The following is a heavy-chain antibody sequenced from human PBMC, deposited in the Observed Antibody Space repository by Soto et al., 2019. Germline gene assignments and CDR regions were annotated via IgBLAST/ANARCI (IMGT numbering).Heavy chain of an antibody. D-gene: IGHD6-13*01. V-gene: IGHV3-23*01. Sequence: GGSLRLSCAASGFTFSSYARSWVRQAPGKGLEWVSAISGSGGSTYYADSVKGRFTISRDNSKNTLYLQMNSLRAEDTAVYYCAKDLQQLDNFDYWGQGTLVTVSS. CDR1: GFTFSSYA. CDR2: ISGSGGST. CDR3: AKDLQQLDNFDY. J-gene: IGHJ4*02.